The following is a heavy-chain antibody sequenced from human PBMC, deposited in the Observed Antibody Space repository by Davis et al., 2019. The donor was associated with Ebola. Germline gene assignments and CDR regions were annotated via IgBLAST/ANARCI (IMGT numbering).Heavy chain of an antibody. V-gene: IGHV3-43D*03. D-gene: IGHD3-22*01. Sequence: GGSLRLSCAASGFPFNNYAMSWVRQAPGKGLEWVSLISWDGRSTAYADSVRDRFSISRDNSRNFLYLQMTGLRAEDTALYYCTAYDSTFRNYWGQGTLVTVSS. CDR3: TAYDSTFRNY. CDR2: ISWDGRST. CDR1: GFPFNNYA. J-gene: IGHJ4*02.